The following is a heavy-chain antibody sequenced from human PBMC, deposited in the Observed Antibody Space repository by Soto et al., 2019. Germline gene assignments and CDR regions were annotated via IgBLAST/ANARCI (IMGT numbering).Heavy chain of an antibody. V-gene: IGHV1-3*01. D-gene: IGHD6-13*01. Sequence: ASVRVSCKASGYTFTSYGIHWVRQAPGQRLEWMGWINAANGDTKYSPKFQGRVTITRDTSASTAYMELSSLRSEDTAVYYCVRRHVSATGIDWFDPWGQGTLVTVSS. CDR3: VRRHVSATGIDWFDP. J-gene: IGHJ5*02. CDR2: INAANGDT. CDR1: GYTFTSYG.